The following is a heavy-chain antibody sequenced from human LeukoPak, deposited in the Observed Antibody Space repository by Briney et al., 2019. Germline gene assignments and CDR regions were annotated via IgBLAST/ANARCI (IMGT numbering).Heavy chain of an antibody. CDR2: ITSGSTI. Sequence: GGSLRLSCAASGFTFSSYNMNWVRQAPGKGLEWVSSITSGSTIYYADSVRGRFTISRDNAKNSLYLQMNSLRAEDTAVYYCAGTIVVVTASSSSFDYWGQGTLVTVSS. V-gene: IGHV3-69-1*02. J-gene: IGHJ4*02. D-gene: IGHD2-21*02. CDR1: GFTFSSYN. CDR3: AGTIVVVTASSSSFDY.